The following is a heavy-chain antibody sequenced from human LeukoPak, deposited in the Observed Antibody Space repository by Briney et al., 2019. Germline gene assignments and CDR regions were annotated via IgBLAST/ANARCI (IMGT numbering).Heavy chain of an antibody. CDR1: GGSITGYY. CDR2: IHYTGAT. Sequence: SETLSLTCAVYGGSITGYYWSWIRQTPGRGLEWVGEIHYTGATSYNPSLKSRATISTDTSKNQFSLRLSSVTAADTAVYYCARGNILTGFCFDFWGQGALVTVSS. V-gene: IGHV4-34*01. CDR3: ARGNILTGFCFDF. J-gene: IGHJ4*02. D-gene: IGHD3-9*01.